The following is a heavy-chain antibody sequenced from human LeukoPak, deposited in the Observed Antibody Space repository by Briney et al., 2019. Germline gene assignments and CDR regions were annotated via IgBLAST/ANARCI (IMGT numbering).Heavy chain of an antibody. CDR3: TTGYTMGVS. D-gene: IGHD3-16*01. J-gene: IGHJ5*02. CDR2: IKSKAYGGTT. CDR1: GFTFGDYS. V-gene: IGHV3-49*03. Sequence: PGGSLRLSCSGSGFTFGDYSMSWFRQAPGRGLEWVGFIKSKAYGGTTEYAASVKGRFTISRDDSKSIAYLQMNSLKTEDTAVYFCTTGYTMGVSWGQGTLVTVSS.